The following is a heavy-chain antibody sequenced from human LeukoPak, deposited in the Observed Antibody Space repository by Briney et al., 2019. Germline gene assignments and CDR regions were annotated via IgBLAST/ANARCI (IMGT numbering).Heavy chain of an antibody. D-gene: IGHD2-15*01. CDR1: GGSSSSNNW. CDR3: ARVRGYCTGGSCYGYYGMDV. J-gene: IGHJ6*02. Sequence: PSGTLSLTCAVSGGSSSSNNWWSWVRQPPGKGLEWIGEIYHSGSTSYNPSLKSRVIILEDKSKNQLSLHLNSVTAADTAVYFCARVRGYCTGGSCYGYYGMDVWGQGTTLTVSS. CDR2: IYHSGST. V-gene: IGHV4-4*02.